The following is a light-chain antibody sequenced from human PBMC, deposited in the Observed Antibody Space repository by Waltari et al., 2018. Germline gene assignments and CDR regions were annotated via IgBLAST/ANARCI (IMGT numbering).Light chain of an antibody. Sequence: IVLTQSPGILSLSPGDRATLSCRASQSVSRSLAWYQQKPGQPPKLLIYCASTRATGIPDMFSGGGSGTDFSLTISSLGPEDFAIYFCQHYVRLPATFGQGTKVEIK. V-gene: IGKV3-20*01. CDR2: CAS. CDR3: QHYVRLPAT. J-gene: IGKJ1*01. CDR1: QSVSRS.